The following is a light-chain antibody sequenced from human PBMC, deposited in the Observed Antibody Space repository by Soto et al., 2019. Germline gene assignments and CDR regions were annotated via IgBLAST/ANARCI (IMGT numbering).Light chain of an antibody. CDR1: QRVGIN. CDR2: SAS. V-gene: IGKV3-15*01. J-gene: IGKJ1*01. Sequence: EIVLTQSPGTLSLSPGERAALSCRASQRVGINLAWYQQKPGQAPRLLIYSASTRASCIPDRFSGSGSGTEFTLTISSLQSEDCANYYCQQFNNWPWTFGQGTKVAIK. CDR3: QQFNNWPWT.